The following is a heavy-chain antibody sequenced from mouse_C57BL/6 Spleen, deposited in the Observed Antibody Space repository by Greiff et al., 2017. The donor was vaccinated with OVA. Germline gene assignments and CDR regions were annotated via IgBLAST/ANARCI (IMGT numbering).Heavy chain of an antibody. CDR3: ARSGTKDY. CDR1: GYTFTSYT. D-gene: IGHD4-1*01. V-gene: IGHV1-4*01. CDR2: INPSSGNT. J-gene: IGHJ2*01. Sequence: QVQLQQSGAELARPGASVKLSCKASGYTFTSYTMSWVKQRPGQGLEWIGYINPSSGNTKYNQKFKNKATLTADKSYRPAYMQLCSLTSEDSASYYCARSGTKDYWGQGTTLTVSS.